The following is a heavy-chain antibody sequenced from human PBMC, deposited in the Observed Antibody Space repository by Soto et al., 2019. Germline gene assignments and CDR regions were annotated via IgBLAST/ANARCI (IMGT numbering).Heavy chain of an antibody. Sequence: LRLSCAASGFTFISYTMNWVRQVPGNVLEWVSYISTSSSTIYYADSVKGRFTISRDNAKNSLYLQMNSLRDEDTAVYYCARDQSNSSSSQYWGQGTLVTVSS. CDR3: ARDQSNSSSSQY. D-gene: IGHD6-6*01. CDR2: ISTSSSTI. V-gene: IGHV3-48*02. J-gene: IGHJ4*02. CDR1: GFTFISYT.